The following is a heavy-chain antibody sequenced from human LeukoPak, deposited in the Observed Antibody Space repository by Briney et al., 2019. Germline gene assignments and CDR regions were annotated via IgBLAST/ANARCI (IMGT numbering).Heavy chain of an antibody. D-gene: IGHD3-10*01. CDR3: ARVRVVTMVRGSSQYYYYYMDV. J-gene: IGHJ6*03. CDR2: ISSSGSTI. V-gene: IGHV3-11*04. Sequence: GGSLRLSCAASGFTFSDYYMSWIRQAPGKGLEWVSYISSSGSTIYYADSVKGRFTISRDNAKNSLYLQMNSLRAEDTAVYYCARVRVVTMVRGSSQYYYYYMDVWGKGTTVTVSS. CDR1: GFTFSDYY.